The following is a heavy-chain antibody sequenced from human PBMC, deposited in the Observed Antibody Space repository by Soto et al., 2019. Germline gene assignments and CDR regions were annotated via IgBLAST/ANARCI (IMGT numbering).Heavy chain of an antibody. V-gene: IGHV3-7*04. CDR3: ARGAYCGGDCHYYFDY. CDR2: IKQDGSGR. D-gene: IGHD2-21*02. CDR1: GFTFNSYW. J-gene: IGHJ4*02. Sequence: EVQLVESGGGLVQPGGSLRLSCAASGFTFNSYWMNWVRQAPGKGLEWVANIKQDGSGRNYVDSVKGRFTISRDSAENSLYLHMTSLRVEDTAVYYCARGAYCGGDCHYYFDYWGQGTLVTVSS.